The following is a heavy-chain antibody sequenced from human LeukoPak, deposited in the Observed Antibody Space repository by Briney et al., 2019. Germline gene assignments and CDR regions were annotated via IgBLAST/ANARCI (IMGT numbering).Heavy chain of an antibody. Sequence: KPSETLSLTCTVSGGSISDYYWSWIRQPPGKTLEWIGYIHYSGSTNYNPSLKSQVTISVDTSKNQFSLKLTSMTAADTAVYYCTRITEWNDFDYWGQGTLVTVSS. CDR2: IHYSGST. J-gene: IGHJ4*02. CDR3: TRITEWNDFDY. CDR1: GGSISDYY. V-gene: IGHV4-59*01. D-gene: IGHD1-1*01.